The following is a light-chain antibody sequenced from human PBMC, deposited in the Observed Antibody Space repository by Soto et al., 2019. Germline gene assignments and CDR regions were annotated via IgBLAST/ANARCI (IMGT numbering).Light chain of an antibody. CDR1: LILVYSDGNTY. Sequence: DAVMTQSPLSLPVTLGQPASISCRSSLILVYSDGNTYLNWFRQRPGQSPRRLIYKVSNRDSGVPDRFSGSGSGTDFTLKISRVEAEDVGVYYCMQGTHWPPITFGQGTRLEIK. CDR2: KVS. J-gene: IGKJ5*01. CDR3: MQGTHWPPIT. V-gene: IGKV2-30*01.